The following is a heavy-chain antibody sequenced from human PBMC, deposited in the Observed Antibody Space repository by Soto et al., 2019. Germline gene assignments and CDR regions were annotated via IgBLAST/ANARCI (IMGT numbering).Heavy chain of an antibody. CDR3: VRTIVGATKGGWFDP. D-gene: IGHD1-26*01. V-gene: IGHV3-23*01. CDR1: AFPFSSYT. J-gene: IGHJ5*02. CDR2: FSGRDATT. Sequence: GGSLRLSCAASAFPFSSYTMSWVRQAPGKGLEWVSSFSGRDATTYYADSVKGRFTISRDNSKNTLYLQMNSLRAEDTALYFCVRTIVGATKGGWFDPWGQGALVTVPQ.